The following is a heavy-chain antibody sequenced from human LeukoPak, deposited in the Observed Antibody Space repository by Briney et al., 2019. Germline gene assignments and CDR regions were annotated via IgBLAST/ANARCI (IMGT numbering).Heavy chain of an antibody. J-gene: IGHJ3*02. Sequence: GASVKVSCKASGYTFTGYYMHWVRQAPGQGLEWMGWINPNSGGTNYAQKFQGRVTMTRDTSISTAYMELSRLRSDDTAVYYCARGSIVGANHGAFDIWGQGTMVTVSS. V-gene: IGHV1-2*02. CDR2: INPNSGGT. CDR3: ARGSIVGANHGAFDI. CDR1: GYTFTGYY. D-gene: IGHD1-26*01.